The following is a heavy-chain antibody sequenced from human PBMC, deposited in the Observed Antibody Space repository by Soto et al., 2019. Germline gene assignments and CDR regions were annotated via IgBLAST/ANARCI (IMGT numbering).Heavy chain of an antibody. J-gene: IGHJ6*03. CDR1: GYTFTSYD. V-gene: IGHV1-8*01. D-gene: IGHD3-10*01. CDR3: AREFGEFDYYYMDV. Sequence: GASVKVSCKASGYTFTSYDINWVRQATGQGLEWMGWMNPNSGNTGYAQKFQGRVTMTRNTSISTAYMELSSLRSEDTVVYYCAREFGEFDYYYMDVWGKGTTVTVSS. CDR2: MNPNSGNT.